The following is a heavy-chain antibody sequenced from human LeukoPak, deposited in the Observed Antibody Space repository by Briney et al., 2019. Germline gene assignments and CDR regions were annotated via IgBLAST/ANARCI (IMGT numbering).Heavy chain of an antibody. CDR1: GFTFDDYG. CDR3: ARHARGVRGVLDY. Sequence: GGSLRLSCAASGFTFDDYGLSWVRQAPGKGLEWVSGIYSGGSTYYADSVKGRFTISRDNSKNTLYLQMNSLRAEDTAVYYCARHARGVRGVLDYWGQGTLVTVSS. V-gene: IGHV3-66*04. CDR2: IYSGGST. D-gene: IGHD3-10*01. J-gene: IGHJ4*02.